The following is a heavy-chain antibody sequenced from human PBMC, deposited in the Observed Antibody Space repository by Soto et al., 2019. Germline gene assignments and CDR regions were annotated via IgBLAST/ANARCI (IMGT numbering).Heavy chain of an antibody. V-gene: IGHV3-9*01. CDR1: GFTFDDYA. J-gene: IGHJ3*02. Sequence: EVQLVESGGGLVQPGRSLRLSCAASGFTFDDYAMHWVRQAPGKGLEWVSCISWNSGSIGYADSVKGRFTISRDNAKNSLYLQMNSLRAEDTALYYCAKLQWLAPNGAFDIWGQGTMVTVSS. CDR3: AKLQWLAPNGAFDI. CDR2: ISWNSGSI. D-gene: IGHD6-19*01.